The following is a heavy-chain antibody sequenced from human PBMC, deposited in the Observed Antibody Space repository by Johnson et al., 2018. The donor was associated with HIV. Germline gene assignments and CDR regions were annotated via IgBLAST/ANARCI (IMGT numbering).Heavy chain of an antibody. V-gene: IGHV3-30-3*01. CDR3: ARGYILTGYSGVFDM. CDR1: GFIFDDYA. J-gene: IGHJ3*02. Sequence: QMLLVESGGGLVQPGRSLRLSCAASGFIFDDYAMHWVRQAPGKGLEWVAVISYDGSNKYYADSVKGRFTISRDNSKNTLYLQMNSLRAEDTAVYYCARGYILTGYSGVFDMWGQGTLITVSS. D-gene: IGHD3-9*01. CDR2: ISYDGSNK.